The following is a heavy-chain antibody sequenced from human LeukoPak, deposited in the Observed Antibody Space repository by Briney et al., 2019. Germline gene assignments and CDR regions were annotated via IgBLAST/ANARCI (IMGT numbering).Heavy chain of an antibody. CDR1: GFTVSSSY. CDR2: IYSGGTT. CDR3: ARQTGASTNFDN. J-gene: IGHJ4*02. Sequence: GGSLRLSCEASGFTVSSSYISWVRQAPGRGLEWVSAIYSGGTTYYANSVKGRFTISRDNSKNMLYLLMNSLRAEDTAIYHCARQTGASTNFDNWGQGTLVTVSS. V-gene: IGHV3-53*01. D-gene: IGHD2-2*01.